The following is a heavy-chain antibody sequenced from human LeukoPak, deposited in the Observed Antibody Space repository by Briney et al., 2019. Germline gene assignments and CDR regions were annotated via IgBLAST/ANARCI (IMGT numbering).Heavy chain of an antibody. CDR1: GFAFSSFS. CDR3: ARDSAGVVSFDY. V-gene: IGHV3-21*01. CDR2: ISSSGSYI. Sequence: PGGSLRLSCAASGFAFSSFSMNWVRQAPGKGLEWVSSISSSGSYIFYADSVKGRFTISRDNAKNSLYLQMNSLRAEDTAVYYCARDSAGVVSFDYWGQGTLVTVSS. D-gene: IGHD2-8*01. J-gene: IGHJ4*02.